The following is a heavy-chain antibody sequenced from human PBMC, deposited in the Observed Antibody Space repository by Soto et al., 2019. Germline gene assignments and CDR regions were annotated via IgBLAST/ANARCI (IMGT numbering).Heavy chain of an antibody. CDR1: GYTFTSYP. CDR2: ISAYTGHT. V-gene: IGHV1-18*04. J-gene: IGHJ5*02. Sequence: ASVKVSCKASGYTFTSYPIGWVRQAPRQGLEWMGWISAYTGHTDYAHNLQGRVTMTTDTSTSTAYMELRSLRSDDTAVYYCARPLGGSGDFWFDPWGQGTLVTVYS. CDR3: ARPLGGSGDFWFDP. D-gene: IGHD3-3*01.